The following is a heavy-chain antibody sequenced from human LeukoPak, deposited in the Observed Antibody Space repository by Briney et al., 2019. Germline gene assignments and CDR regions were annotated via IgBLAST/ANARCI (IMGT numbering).Heavy chain of an antibody. Sequence: SQTLSLTCTVSGGSISSGDYFWSWIRQPPGKGLEWIGYIYYSGSAYYNPSLRSRVTISVDTSKNQFSLRLSPVTAADTAVYYCARDPHYHDRSGSSVWGQGTMVTVSS. CDR3: ARDPHYHDRSGSSV. CDR2: IYYSGSA. CDR1: GGSISSGDYF. V-gene: IGHV4-30-4*08. J-gene: IGHJ3*01. D-gene: IGHD3-22*01.